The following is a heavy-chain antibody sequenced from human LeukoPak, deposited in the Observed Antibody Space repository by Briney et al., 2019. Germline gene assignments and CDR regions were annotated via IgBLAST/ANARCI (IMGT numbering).Heavy chain of an antibody. V-gene: IGHV3-33*08. D-gene: IGHD3-22*01. J-gene: IGHJ3*02. CDR2: VWYDESNK. Sequence: GGSLRLSCAVFGFTFSNYDMHWVRQAPGKGLEWVAVVWYDESNKYYVDSVKGRFTISRDNSKNTLYLQMNSLRVEDTALYYCAREDSSGAFDIWGQGTMVTVSS. CDR3: AREDSSGAFDI. CDR1: GFTFSNYD.